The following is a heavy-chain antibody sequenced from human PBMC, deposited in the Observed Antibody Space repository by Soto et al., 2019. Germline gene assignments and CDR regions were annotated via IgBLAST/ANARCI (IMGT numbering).Heavy chain of an antibody. V-gene: IGHV3-30*18. CDR1: GFTFSSYG. CDR3: AKDAGITYDAFDI. Sequence: GGSLRLSCAASGFTFSSYGMHWVRQAPGKGLEWVAVISYDGSNKYYADSVKGRFTISRDNSKNTLYLQMNSLGAEDTAVYYCAKDAGITYDAFDIWGQGTMVTVSS. J-gene: IGHJ3*02. CDR2: ISYDGSNK. D-gene: IGHD1-20*01.